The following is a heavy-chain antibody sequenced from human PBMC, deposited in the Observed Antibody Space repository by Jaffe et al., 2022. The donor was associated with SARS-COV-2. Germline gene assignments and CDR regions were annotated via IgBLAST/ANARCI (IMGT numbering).Heavy chain of an antibody. Sequence: EVQLLESGGGLVQPGGSLRLSCATSGFIFSSYAMSWVRQTPGKGLEWVSAISGGGSITDYADSVKGRFTISRDNSKNTLYLRMNNLRVEDTATYYCARDLRITMTVVNSLSFDYWGRGTLVAVSS. V-gene: IGHV3-23*01. CDR2: ISGGGSIT. CDR1: GFIFSSYA. J-gene: IGHJ4*02. CDR3: ARDLRITMTVVNSLSFDY. D-gene: IGHD3-22*01.